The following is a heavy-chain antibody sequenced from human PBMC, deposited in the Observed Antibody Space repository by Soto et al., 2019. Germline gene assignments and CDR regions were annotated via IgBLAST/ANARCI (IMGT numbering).Heavy chain of an antibody. J-gene: IGHJ1*01. Sequence: QAKLMQSGAEVKKPGSSVKVSCKASGGTFSGYAINWVRQATGQGPEWMGGNIPLLGLTDYGQKFQGRITIAADKSTGTSDMDLRGLRTEDTAVYYCATDPRSITGKTYSEDFQHWGQGTLVSVSS. CDR1: GGTFSGYA. CDR2: NIPLLGLT. D-gene: IGHD1-20*01. CDR3: ATDPRSITGKTYSEDFQH. V-gene: IGHV1-69*17.